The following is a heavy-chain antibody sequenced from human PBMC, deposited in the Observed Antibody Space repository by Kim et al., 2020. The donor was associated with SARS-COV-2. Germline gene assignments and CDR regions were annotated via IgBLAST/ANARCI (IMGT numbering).Heavy chain of an antibody. CDR2: IYYSGST. J-gene: IGHJ4*02. Sequence: SETLSHTCTVSGGSISSSSYYWGWIRQPPGKGLEWIGSIYYSGSTYYNPSLKSRVTISVDTSKNQFSLKLSPVTAADTAVYYCARDPRTMVRGVIITHLDRWGQGTLVTVSS. CDR1: GGSISSSSYY. CDR3: ARDPRTMVRGVIITHLDR. V-gene: IGHV4-39*07. D-gene: IGHD3-10*01.